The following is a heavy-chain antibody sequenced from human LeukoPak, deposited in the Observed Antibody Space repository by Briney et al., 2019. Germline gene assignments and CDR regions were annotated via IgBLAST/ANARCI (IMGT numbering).Heavy chain of an antibody. CDR2: INHSGST. Sequence: PSETLSLTCAVYGGSFSGYYWSWIRQPPGKGLEWIGEINHSGSTNYNPSLKSRVTISVDTSKNQFSLKLSSVTAADTAVYYCARGRPILWFGELLQTPPFDYWGQGTLVTVSS. CDR1: GGSFSGYY. D-gene: IGHD3-10*01. V-gene: IGHV4-34*01. J-gene: IGHJ4*02. CDR3: ARGRPILWFGELLQTPPFDY.